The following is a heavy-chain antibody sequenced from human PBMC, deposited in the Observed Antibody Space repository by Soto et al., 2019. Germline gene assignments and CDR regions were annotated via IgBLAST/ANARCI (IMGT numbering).Heavy chain of an antibody. CDR1: GFTFSSYA. CDR3: AKDEDTMIVVPKRAFDI. J-gene: IGHJ3*02. D-gene: IGHD3-22*01. V-gene: IGHV3-23*01. Sequence: GGSLRLSCAASGFTFSSYAMSWVRQAPGKGLEWVSAISGSGGSTYYADSVKGRSTISRDNSKNTLYLQMNSLRAEDTAVYYCAKDEDTMIVVPKRAFDIWGQGTMVTVS. CDR2: ISGSGGST.